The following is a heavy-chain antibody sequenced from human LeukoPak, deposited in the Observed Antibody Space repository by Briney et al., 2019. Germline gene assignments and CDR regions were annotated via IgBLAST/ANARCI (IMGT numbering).Heavy chain of an antibody. V-gene: IGHV3-74*01. J-gene: IGHJ4*02. Sequence: GGSLTLSCAPSRFTFRSYWMHRVRQAPGKGLVWVSRIKSDGSNITYAESVKGRFTISRDNAKNTLYLQMNSLRAEDTAVYYCARDQLYCSGGICYFDFWGRGTLVTVPS. CDR3: ARDQLYCSGGICYFDF. CDR1: RFTFRSYW. CDR2: IKSDGSNI. D-gene: IGHD2-15*01.